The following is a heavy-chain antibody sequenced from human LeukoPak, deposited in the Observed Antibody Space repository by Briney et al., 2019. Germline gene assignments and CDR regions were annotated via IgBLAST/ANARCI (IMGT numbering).Heavy chain of an antibody. Sequence: SETLSLTCTVSGGSISSYYWSWIRQLPGKGLEWIGYIYYSGSTNYNPSLKSRVTISVDTSKNQFSLKLSSVTAADTAVYYCARDAYYYDRSGSYYYYGMDVWGQGTTVTVSS. CDR2: IYYSGST. D-gene: IGHD3-22*01. V-gene: IGHV4-59*01. CDR1: GGSISSYY. J-gene: IGHJ6*02. CDR3: ARDAYYYDRSGSYYYYGMDV.